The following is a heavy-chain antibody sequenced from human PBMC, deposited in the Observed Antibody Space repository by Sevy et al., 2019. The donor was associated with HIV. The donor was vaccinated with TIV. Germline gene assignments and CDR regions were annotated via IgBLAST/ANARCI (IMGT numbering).Heavy chain of an antibody. V-gene: IGHV3-11*06. D-gene: IGHD2-8*02. CDR3: ARRSTSTGPPRFDY. Sequence: GGSLRLSCTASGFILSDYNMGWIRQAPGKGLEWVSYISSTSTDTKYAHSVKGRFTISRDNAKNSLFLQMNSLRAEDTAVYYCARRSTSTGPPRFDYWGQGTLVTVSS. J-gene: IGHJ4*02. CDR1: GFILSDYN. CDR2: ISSTSTDT.